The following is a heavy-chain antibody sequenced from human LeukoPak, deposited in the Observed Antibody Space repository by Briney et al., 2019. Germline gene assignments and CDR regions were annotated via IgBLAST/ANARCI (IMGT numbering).Heavy chain of an antibody. CDR3: ARGWFGGLLYHLDY. Sequence: SQTLSLTCTVSGGSISSGTYYWSWIRQHPGKGLEWNGYIYYSGSTYYNPSLKSRVTVSVDTSNQFSLKLNSVTAADTAVYYCARGWFGGLLYHLDYWGQGTLVTVSS. CDR2: IYYSGST. J-gene: IGHJ4*02. V-gene: IGHV4-31*03. D-gene: IGHD3-10*01. CDR1: GGSISSGTYY.